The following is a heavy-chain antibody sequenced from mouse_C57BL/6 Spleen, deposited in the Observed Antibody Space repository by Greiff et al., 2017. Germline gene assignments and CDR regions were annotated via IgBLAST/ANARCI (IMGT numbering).Heavy chain of an antibody. V-gene: IGHV5-16*01. CDR2: INYDGSST. D-gene: IGHD1-1*01. J-gene: IGHJ4*01. CDR3: ERENYYGSNYMDY. CDR1: GFTFSDYY. Sequence: EVKLVESEGGLVQPGSSMKLSCTASGFTFSDYYMAWVRQVPEKGLEWVANINYDGSSTYYLDNLKSSFIISRDTAKNILYLQMSSLKSEDTDTYYCERENYYGSNYMDYWGQGTSVTVSS.